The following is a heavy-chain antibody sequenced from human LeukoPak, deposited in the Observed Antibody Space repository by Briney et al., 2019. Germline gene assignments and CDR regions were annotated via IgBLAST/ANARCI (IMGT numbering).Heavy chain of an antibody. D-gene: IGHD6-13*01. CDR2: IYYSGST. V-gene: IGHV4-59*01. CDR1: GGPINSYY. J-gene: IGHJ4*02. Sequence: PSETLSLTCTVSGGPINSYYWSWIRRPPGKGLEWIGYIYYSGSTNYNPSLKSRVTISVDTSKNQFSLKLSSVTAADTAVYYCARGSSSWFDYWSQGTLVTVSS. CDR3: ARGSSSWFDY.